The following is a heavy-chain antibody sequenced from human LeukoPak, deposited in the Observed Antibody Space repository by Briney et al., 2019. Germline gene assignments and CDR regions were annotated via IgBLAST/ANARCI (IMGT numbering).Heavy chain of an antibody. CDR2: ISGSGGSA. J-gene: IGHJ6*03. Sequence: GGSLRLSCAASGFTFSSYAMTWVRQAPGKGLEWVSTISGSGGSAYYADSVKGRFTISRDNSKNTLYLQMNSLRAEDTAIYYCAKNDGNLPYYYYYMDVWGKGTTVTVSS. CDR1: GFTFSSYA. CDR3: AKNDGNLPYYYYYMDV. D-gene: IGHD1-1*01. V-gene: IGHV3-23*01.